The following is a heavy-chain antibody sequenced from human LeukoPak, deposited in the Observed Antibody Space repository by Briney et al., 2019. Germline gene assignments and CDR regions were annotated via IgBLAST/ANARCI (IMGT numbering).Heavy chain of an antibody. CDR1: GGSISSSSYY. J-gene: IGHJ5*02. V-gene: IGHV4-39*01. CDR2: IYYSGST. D-gene: IGHD2-2*02. CDR3: ASLLVPADIAPYNWFDP. Sequence: SETLSLTCTVSGGSISSSSYYWGWIRQPPGKGLEWIGSIYYSGSTYSNPSLKSRVTISVDTSKNQFSLKLSSVTAADTAVYFCASLLVPADIAPYNWFDPWGQGTLVTVSS.